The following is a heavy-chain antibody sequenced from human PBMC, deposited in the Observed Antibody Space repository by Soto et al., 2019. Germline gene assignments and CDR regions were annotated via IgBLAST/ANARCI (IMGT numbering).Heavy chain of an antibody. CDR3: ARVPYCSSSGCYSWFDP. CDR2: IYTGDST. CDR1: GFTVNSNR. D-gene: IGHD2-2*01. Sequence: GGSLRLSCAASGFTVNSNRMSWVRRAPGKGLEWVSVIYTGDSTYYADSVKDRFTISRDNAKNTLYLQMNSLRAEDTAVYYCARVPYCSSSGCYSWFDPWGQGTLVTVSS. V-gene: IGHV3-66*01. J-gene: IGHJ5*02.